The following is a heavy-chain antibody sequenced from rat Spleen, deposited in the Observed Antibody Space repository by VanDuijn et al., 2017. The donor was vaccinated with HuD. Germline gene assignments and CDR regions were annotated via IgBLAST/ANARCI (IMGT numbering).Heavy chain of an antibody. CDR2: IIYDGSST. CDR1: GFPFSNYD. D-gene: IGHD1-5*01. CDR3: ARLHNIAIAWFAY. V-gene: IGHV5-7*01. Sequence: EVQLVESGGGLVQPGRSMKLSCAASGFPFSNYDMAWVRQAPKADLEWVATIIYDGSSTYYRDSVKGRFTISRDNAKSTLYLQMDSLRSEDTATEYCARLHNIAIAWFAYWGQGTLVTVSS. J-gene: IGHJ3*01.